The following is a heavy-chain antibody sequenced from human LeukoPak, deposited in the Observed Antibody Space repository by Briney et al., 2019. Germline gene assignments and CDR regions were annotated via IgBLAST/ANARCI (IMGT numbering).Heavy chain of an antibody. V-gene: IGHV3-48*03. CDR1: GFTFSKYS. CDR2: ISSSGGTI. Sequence: PGRSLRLSCAASGFTFSKYSMTWVRQAPGKGLEWVSYISSSGGTIYYADSGKGRFTISRDNAKNSLYLQMNSLRAEDTAVYYCARADRVCSGGSCYSFIYYYYYMAVWGKGTTVTISS. D-gene: IGHD2-15*01. J-gene: IGHJ6*03. CDR3: ARADRVCSGGSCYSFIYYYYYMAV.